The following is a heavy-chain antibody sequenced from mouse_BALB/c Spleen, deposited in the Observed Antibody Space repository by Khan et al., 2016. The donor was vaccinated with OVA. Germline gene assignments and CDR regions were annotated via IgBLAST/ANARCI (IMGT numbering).Heavy chain of an antibody. D-gene: IGHD1-2*01. CDR2: IGPGSDNP. J-gene: IGHJ4*01. V-gene: IGHV1S41*01. CDR1: GYTFTSSW. CDR3: ASSNYYGNGLDAVDY. Sequence: DLVKPGASVKLSCTASGYTFTSSWINWMKQRPGQGLEWVGHIGPGSDNPNYNKIFKGKATLTVDTSSSTVYIQLSSLSSEDSAVYFCASSNYYGNGLDAVDYWGQGTAVTVSA.